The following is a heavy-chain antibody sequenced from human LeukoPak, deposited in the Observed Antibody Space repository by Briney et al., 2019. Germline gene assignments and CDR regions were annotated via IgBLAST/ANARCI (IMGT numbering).Heavy chain of an antibody. D-gene: IGHD3-10*01. CDR2: ISSDSSYI. CDR3: ATGSGLWSPDW. CDR1: GFTFSRYS. Sequence: PGGSLRLSCVASGFTFSRYSMNWVRQAPGKGLEWVSSISSDSSYIYYVGSLRGRFTISRDNAKNRLYVQMTSLRAEDTAVYYCATGSGLWSPDWWGQGTLVTVAS. V-gene: IGHV3-21*01. J-gene: IGHJ4*02.